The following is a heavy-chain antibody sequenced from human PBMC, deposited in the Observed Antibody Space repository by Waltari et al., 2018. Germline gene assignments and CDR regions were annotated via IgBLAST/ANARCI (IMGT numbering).Heavy chain of an antibody. D-gene: IGHD4-4*01. CDR1: GSTVNGNY. Sequence: EVQLVESGGGLVQPGESLRLSCVASGSTVNGNYLTWVRQPPGKGLEWVSVIYGGGGTYYADSVKGRFTISRDNSKNTLFLQMNTLRADDTAVYFCAGDPVLTTMNHWGQGTPVTVSS. CDR2: IYGGGGT. V-gene: IGHV3-66*01. CDR3: AGDPVLTTMNH. J-gene: IGHJ5*02.